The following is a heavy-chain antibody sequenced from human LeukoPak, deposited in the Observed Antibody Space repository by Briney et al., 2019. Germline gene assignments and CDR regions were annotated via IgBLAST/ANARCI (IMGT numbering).Heavy chain of an antibody. J-gene: IGHJ4*02. D-gene: IGHD6-19*01. CDR2: ISSSSSYI. CDR1: GFTFRTYS. CDR3: ARAGYSSGWYSYY. V-gene: IGHV3-21*01. Sequence: GGSLRLSCAASGFTFRTYSMNWVRQAPGKGLEWVSSISSSSSYIYYADSVKGRFTISRDNAKNSLYLQMNSLRAEDTAVYYCARAGYSSGWYSYYWGQGTLVTVSS.